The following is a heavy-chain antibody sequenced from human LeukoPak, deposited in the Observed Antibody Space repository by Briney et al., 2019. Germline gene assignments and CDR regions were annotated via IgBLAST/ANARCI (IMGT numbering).Heavy chain of an antibody. Sequence: GASVTVSCKASGYIFTSYDINWVRQATGQGLEWMGWISAYNGNTNYAQKLQGRVTMTTDTSTSTAYMELRSLRSDDTAAYYCAFDIYGDYGWGFDHWGQGTLVTVSS. CDR3: AFDIYGDYGWGFDH. V-gene: IGHV1-18*01. D-gene: IGHD4-17*01. CDR1: GYIFTSYD. J-gene: IGHJ5*02. CDR2: ISAYNGNT.